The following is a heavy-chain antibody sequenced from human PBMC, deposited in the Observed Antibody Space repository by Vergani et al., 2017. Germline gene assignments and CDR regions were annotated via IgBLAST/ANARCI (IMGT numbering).Heavy chain of an antibody. CDR2: ISYDGSNK. CDR1: GFTFSSYA. CDR3: ARESDRQWPPYYGMDV. D-gene: IGHD6-19*01. V-gene: IGHV3-30-3*01. J-gene: IGHJ6*02. Sequence: QVQLVESGGGVVQPGRSLRLSCAASGFTFSSYAMHWVRQAPGKGLEWVAVISYDGSNKYYADSVKGRFTISRDNSKNTLYLQMNSRRAEDTAVYYCARESDRQWPPYYGMDVWGQGTTVTVSS.